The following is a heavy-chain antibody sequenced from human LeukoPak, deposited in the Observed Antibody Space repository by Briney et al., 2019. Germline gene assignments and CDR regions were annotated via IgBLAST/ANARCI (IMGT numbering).Heavy chain of an antibody. V-gene: IGHV3-23*01. CDR1: GFTFSSYA. CDR3: AKTKVKAVAGWGDY. D-gene: IGHD6-19*01. CDR2: ISGSGGST. Sequence: GGSLRLSCAASGFTFSSYAMSWVRQAPGKGLEWVSAISGSGGSTYYADSVKGRFTISRDNSKNTLYLQMNSLRAEDTAVYYCAKTKVKAVAGWGDYWGRGTLVTVSS. J-gene: IGHJ4*02.